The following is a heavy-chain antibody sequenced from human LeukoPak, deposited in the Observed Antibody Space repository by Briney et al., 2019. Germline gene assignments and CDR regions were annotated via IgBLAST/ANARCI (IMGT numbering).Heavy chain of an antibody. CDR3: ARGLGAPDH. V-gene: IGHV3-23*01. CDR1: GFPFSSYA. CDR2: ISSSGGST. D-gene: IGHD1-26*01. Sequence: AGGSLRLSCAASGFPFSSYAMSWVRQAPGKGLEWVSAISSSGGSTNYADSVKGRFTISRDNSKNTLYLQMNSLRVEDTAVYYCARGLGAPDHWGQGTLVTVSS. J-gene: IGHJ4*02.